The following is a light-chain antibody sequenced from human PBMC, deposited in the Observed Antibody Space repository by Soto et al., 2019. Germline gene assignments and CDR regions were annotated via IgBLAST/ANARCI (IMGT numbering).Light chain of an antibody. CDR2: RNN. Sequence: QAVLTQPPSASGTPGQRVTISCSGSSSNIGSNYVYWYQQLPGTAPKLLIYRNNQRPSGVPDRFSGPKSGTSASLAISGLRSEDEADYYCAAWDDSLSGVVFGGGTKLT. CDR3: AAWDDSLSGVV. J-gene: IGLJ2*01. V-gene: IGLV1-47*01. CDR1: SSNIGSNY.